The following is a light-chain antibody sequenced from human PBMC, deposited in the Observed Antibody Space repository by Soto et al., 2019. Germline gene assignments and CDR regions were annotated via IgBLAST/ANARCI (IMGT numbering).Light chain of an antibody. CDR1: QSVSGH. J-gene: IGKJ1*01. CDR3: QPDHDWPWT. V-gene: IGKV3-15*01. CDR2: AAS. Sequence: EIVMTQSPATLSVSPGERATLSCRASQSVSGHLAWYRQEPGQPPRLLVYAASTGATRIPARFRGSGSGTEFNLPVNRLQSEYFAVFSCQPDHDWPWTFGQGTKVEIK.